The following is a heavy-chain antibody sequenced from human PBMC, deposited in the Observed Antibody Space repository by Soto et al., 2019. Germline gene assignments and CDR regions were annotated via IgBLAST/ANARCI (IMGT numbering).Heavy chain of an antibody. D-gene: IGHD3-16*01. V-gene: IGHV3-48*01. J-gene: IGHJ4*02. Sequence: HPGGSLRLSCAASGFTFSDYSMTWARQAPGKGLEKATYISSSSSTIYYADSVKGRFTISRDNAKHSLYLQMNSLRAEDTAVFYCAGDLGYDYIWGSYSNRYTGVEPYYFDYWGQGTLVTVSS. CDR1: GFTFSDYS. CDR2: ISSSSSTI. CDR3: AGDLGYDYIWGSYSNRYTGVEPYYFDY.